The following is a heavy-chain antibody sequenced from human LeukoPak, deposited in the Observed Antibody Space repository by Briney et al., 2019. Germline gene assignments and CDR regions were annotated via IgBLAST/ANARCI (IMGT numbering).Heavy chain of an antibody. CDR1: GFTFSDHY. CDR2: TRNKANSYTT. CDR3: ARDSRGSSWSWVYYYMDV. Sequence: GGSLRLSCAASGFTFSDHYMDWVRQAPGKGLEWVGRTRNKANSYTTEYAASVKGRFTISRDDSKNSLYLQMNSLKTEDTAVYYCARDSRGSSWSWVYYYMDVWGKGTTVTVSS. J-gene: IGHJ6*03. V-gene: IGHV3-72*01. D-gene: IGHD6-13*01.